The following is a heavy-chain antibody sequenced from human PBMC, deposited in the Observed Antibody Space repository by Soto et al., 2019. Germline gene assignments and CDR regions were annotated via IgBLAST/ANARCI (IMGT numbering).Heavy chain of an antibody. J-gene: IGHJ4*02. CDR3: ARGGGYYGSGSYHPYFDY. CDR1: GGSFSGYY. D-gene: IGHD3-10*01. CDR2: INHSGST. Sequence: SETLSLTCAVYGGSFSGYYWSWIRQPPGKGLEWIGEINHSGSTNYNPSLKSRVTISVDTSKNQFSLKLSSVTAADTAVYYCARGGGYYGSGSYHPYFDYWGQGTLVTVSS. V-gene: IGHV4-34*01.